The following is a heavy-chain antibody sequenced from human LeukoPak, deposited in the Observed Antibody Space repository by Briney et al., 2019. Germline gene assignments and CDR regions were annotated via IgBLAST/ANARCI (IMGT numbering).Heavy chain of an antibody. Sequence: GGSVRLSCAASGFTFSSYSMNWVRQAPGKGLEWVSYISSSSSTIYYADSVKGRFTISRDNAKNSLYLQMNSLRAEDTAVYYCARAYSGSYFDYWGQGTLVTVSS. CDR1: GFTFSSYS. D-gene: IGHD1-26*01. CDR3: ARAYSGSYFDY. V-gene: IGHV3-48*04. J-gene: IGHJ4*02. CDR2: ISSSSSTI.